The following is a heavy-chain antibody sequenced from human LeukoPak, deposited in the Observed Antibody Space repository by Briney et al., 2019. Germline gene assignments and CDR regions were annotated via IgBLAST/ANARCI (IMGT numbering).Heavy chain of an antibody. CDR3: ARGPYYYYYMDV. Sequence: ASVKVSCKASGYTFTGYFMHWVRQAPGQELDGMGWINRNNCSPNYEQKFQVRVTMTRDTSISTAYMELSRLTADDTAVYYCARGPYYYYYMDVWGKGTTVTVSS. CDR1: GYTFTGYF. CDR2: INRNNCSP. V-gene: IGHV1-2*02. J-gene: IGHJ6*03.